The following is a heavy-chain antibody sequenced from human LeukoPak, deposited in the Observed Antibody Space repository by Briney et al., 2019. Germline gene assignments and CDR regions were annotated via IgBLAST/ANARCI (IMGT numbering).Heavy chain of an antibody. D-gene: IGHD6-13*01. CDR2: INPNSGGT. Sequence: ASVKVSCKASGYTFTGYYMHWVRQAPGQGLEWMGWINPNSGGTNCAQKFQGRVTLTRDTSISTAYMELTRLSSDDTAVYYCARTPSLTYSSSWSAPSQIYYFDYWGQGTLVTVSS. CDR3: ARTPSLTYSSSWSAPSQIYYFDY. CDR1: GYTFTGYY. J-gene: IGHJ4*02. V-gene: IGHV1-2*02.